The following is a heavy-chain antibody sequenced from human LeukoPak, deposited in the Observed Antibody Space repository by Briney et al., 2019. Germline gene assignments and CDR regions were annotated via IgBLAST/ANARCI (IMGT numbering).Heavy chain of an antibody. Sequence: SVKVSCKASGGTFSNYAISWVRQAPRQGLEWMGGIIPIFDTADNAQKFQGRLTITADESTSTAYMELSSLRAEDTAVYYCARAPRYSSGWSRFDYWGQGTLVTVSS. D-gene: IGHD6-19*01. V-gene: IGHV1-69*13. CDR3: ARAPRYSSGWSRFDY. J-gene: IGHJ4*02. CDR2: IIPIFDTA. CDR1: GGTFSNYA.